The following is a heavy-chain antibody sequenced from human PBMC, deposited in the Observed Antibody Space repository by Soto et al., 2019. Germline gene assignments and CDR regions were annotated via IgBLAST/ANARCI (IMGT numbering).Heavy chain of an antibody. CDR1: GYIFVNYG. CDR3: ARDPVAGTYFDY. D-gene: IGHD6-19*01. V-gene: IGHV1-18*01. J-gene: IGHJ4*02. CDR2: INAYNGNT. Sequence: ASVKVSCKASGYIFVNYGIAWVRQAPGQGLEWMGWINAYNGNTNYAQKLQGRVTMTTDTSTSTAYMALRSLRSDDTAVYYCARDPVAGTYFDYWGQGALVTVSS.